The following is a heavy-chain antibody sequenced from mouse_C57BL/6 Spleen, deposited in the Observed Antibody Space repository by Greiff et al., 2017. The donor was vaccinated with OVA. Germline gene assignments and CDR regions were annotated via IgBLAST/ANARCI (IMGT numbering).Heavy chain of an antibody. V-gene: IGHV10-1*01. J-gene: IGHJ2*01. D-gene: IGHD2-3*01. CDR2: IRSKSNNYAT. CDR3: VRNGYSPFDY. Sequence: EVQVVESGGGLVQPKGSLKLSCAASGFSFNTYAMNWVRQAPGKGLEWVARIRSKSNNYATYYADSVKDRFTISRDDSESMLYLQMNNLKTEDTAMYYCVRNGYSPFDYWGQGTTLTVSS. CDR1: GFSFNTYA.